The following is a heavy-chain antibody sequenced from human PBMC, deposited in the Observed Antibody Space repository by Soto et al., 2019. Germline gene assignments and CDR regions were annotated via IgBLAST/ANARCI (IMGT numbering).Heavy chain of an antibody. Sequence: QVQLVQSGAEVKKPGASVKVSCKASGYTFASYAISWMRQAPGQGLEWMGWISAYNGNTNYAQKLQGRVTMTTDTPTSTAYTELRSLRSDDTAVYSCARDPPPPDYWGQGTLVTVSS. J-gene: IGHJ4*02. CDR1: GYTFASYA. V-gene: IGHV1-18*01. CDR2: ISAYNGNT. CDR3: ARDPPPPDY.